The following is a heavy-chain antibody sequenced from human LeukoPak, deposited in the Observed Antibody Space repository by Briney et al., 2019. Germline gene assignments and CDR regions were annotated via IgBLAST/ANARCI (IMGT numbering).Heavy chain of an antibody. CDR1: GYTLTELP. Sequence: ASVKVSCKVSGYTLTELPMHWVRQAPGKGLEWMGGFDPEDDETIYAQKFQGRVTMTEDTSTDTAYMELSSLRSEDTAVYYCATWDYYGSGSYHNETIDYWGQGTLVTVSS. J-gene: IGHJ4*02. D-gene: IGHD3-10*01. V-gene: IGHV1-24*01. CDR2: FDPEDDET. CDR3: ATWDYYGSGSYHNETIDY.